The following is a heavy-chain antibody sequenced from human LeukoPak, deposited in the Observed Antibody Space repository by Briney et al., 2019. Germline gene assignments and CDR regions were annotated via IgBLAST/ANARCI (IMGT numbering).Heavy chain of an antibody. Sequence: GGSLRLSCAASGFTFSNYEMNWVRQAPGKGLEWVSYISSSGSTIYYADSVKGRFTISRDDAKNSLYLQMNSLRAEDTAVYYCARGDSGYSYGPGVLDYWGQGTLVTVSS. CDR3: ARGDSGYSYGPGVLDY. V-gene: IGHV3-48*03. J-gene: IGHJ4*02. CDR2: ISSSGSTI. CDR1: GFTFSNYE. D-gene: IGHD5-18*01.